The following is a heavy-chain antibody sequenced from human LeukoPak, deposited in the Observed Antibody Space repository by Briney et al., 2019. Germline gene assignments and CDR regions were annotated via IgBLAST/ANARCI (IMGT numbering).Heavy chain of an antibody. CDR3: ARDGRWGLGYSNYASGLDY. CDR2: ISSSSSTI. CDR1: GFTFSSYS. J-gene: IGHJ4*02. D-gene: IGHD4-11*01. Sequence: PGGSLRLSCAASGFTFSSYSMNWVRQAPGKGLEWVSYISSSSSTIYYADSVKGRFTISRDNAKNSLYLQMNSLRAEDTAVYYCARDGRWGLGYSNYASGLDYWGQGTLVTVSS. V-gene: IGHV3-48*01.